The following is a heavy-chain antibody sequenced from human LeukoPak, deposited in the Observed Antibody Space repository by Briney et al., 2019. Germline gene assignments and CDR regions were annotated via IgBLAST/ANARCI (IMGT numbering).Heavy chain of an antibody. V-gene: IGHV3-30*02. CDR1: GFTFSSYG. D-gene: IGHD2-21*01. CDR2: IWYDGSKK. J-gene: IGHJ4*02. CDR3: AKDVNAYCSGDCSDY. Sequence: GGSLRLSCAASGFTFSSYGMHWVRQAPGKGLGWVAFIWYDGSKKYYADSVKGRFTISRDNSKNMVSLEMNSLRTEDTAVYYCAKDVNAYCSGDCSDYWGQGTLVTVSS.